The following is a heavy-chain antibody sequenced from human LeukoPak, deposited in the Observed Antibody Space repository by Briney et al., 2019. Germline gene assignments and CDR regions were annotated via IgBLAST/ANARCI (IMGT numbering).Heavy chain of an antibody. CDR3: AHASVSSSWFDAFDL. CDR1: GFTFSSYA. J-gene: IGHJ3*01. D-gene: IGHD6-13*01. CDR2: ISGSGGST. V-gene: IGHV3-23*01. Sequence: PGGSLRLSCAASGFTFSSYAMSWVRQAPGKGLEWVSAISGSGGSTYYADSVKGRFTISRDNSKNTLYLQMNSLRAEDTAVYYCAHASVSSSWFDAFDLWGQGTMVNV.